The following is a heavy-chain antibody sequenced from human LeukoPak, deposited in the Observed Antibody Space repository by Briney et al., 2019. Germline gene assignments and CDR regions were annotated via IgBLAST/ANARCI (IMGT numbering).Heavy chain of an antibody. CDR2: IQEDGSNR. V-gene: IGHV3-7*01. J-gene: IGHJ3*02. D-gene: IGHD2-15*01. Sequence: GGSLRLSCAASGFTLSYYWMSWVRQAPGKGLEWVGNIQEDGSNRYYVGSVKGRFTISRDNAKNSVYLQMNSLRAEDTAVYYCAREASGTRAAFDIWGQGTMVTVS. CDR1: GFTLSYYW. CDR3: AREASGTRAAFDI.